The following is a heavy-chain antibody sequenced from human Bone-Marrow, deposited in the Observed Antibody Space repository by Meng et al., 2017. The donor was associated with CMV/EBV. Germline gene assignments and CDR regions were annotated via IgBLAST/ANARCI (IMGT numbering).Heavy chain of an antibody. D-gene: IGHD3-22*01. CDR2: IWYDGSNK. Sequence: GESLKISCAASGFTFSSYGMHWVRQAPGKGLEWVAVIWYDGSNKYYADSVKGRFTISRDNSKNSLYLQLNSLRAEDTAVYFCARFRTSAYYSDSWGQGTLVTVSS. J-gene: IGHJ4*02. V-gene: IGHV3-33*01. CDR1: GFTFSSYG. CDR3: ARFRTSAYYSDS.